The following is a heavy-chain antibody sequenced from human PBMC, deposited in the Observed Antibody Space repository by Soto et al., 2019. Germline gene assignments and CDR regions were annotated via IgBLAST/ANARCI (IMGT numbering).Heavy chain of an antibody. J-gene: IGHJ5*02. CDR1: GYTFINKD. CDR2: MDIKNDYT. CDR3: ARVDFCTSYDKRASWFDP. D-gene: IGHD3-10*01. V-gene: IGHV1-8*01. Sequence: QVQLVQSGATVKSPGASVKVSCKASGYTFINKDITWVRQAAGQGLEWMGWMDIKNDYTVYAQKFKGRVTMTRDTSIDTAYMELSGLRHEDTAVYYCARVDFCTSYDKRASWFDPWGQGTLVTVSA.